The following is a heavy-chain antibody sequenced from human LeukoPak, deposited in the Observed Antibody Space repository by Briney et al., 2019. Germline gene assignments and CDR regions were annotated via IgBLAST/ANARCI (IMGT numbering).Heavy chain of an antibody. D-gene: IGHD3-22*01. CDR3: AKDDSYYYDSSGYYTFDY. Sequence: ETLSLTCAVYGGSFSGYYWSWVRQAPGKGLEWVSAISGSGGSTYYADSVKGRFTISRDNSKNTLYLQMNSLRAEDTAVYYCAKDDSYYYDSSGYYTFDYWGQGTLVTVSS. CDR1: GGSFSGYY. CDR2: ISGSGGST. V-gene: IGHV3-23*01. J-gene: IGHJ4*02.